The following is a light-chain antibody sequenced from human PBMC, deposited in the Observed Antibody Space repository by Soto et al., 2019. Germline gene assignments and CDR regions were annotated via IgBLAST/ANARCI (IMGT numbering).Light chain of an antibody. CDR1: SSNIGAGYD. CDR2: GNT. CDR3: QSYDSSLSAWV. J-gene: IGLJ3*02. Sequence: QSVLTQPPSVSGAPGQGVTISCTGSSSNIGAGYDVHWYRQLPGTAPKVLIYGNTNRPSGVPDRFSGSKSGTSASLAITGLQADDEADYYCQSYDSSLSAWVFGGGTKLTVL. V-gene: IGLV1-40*01.